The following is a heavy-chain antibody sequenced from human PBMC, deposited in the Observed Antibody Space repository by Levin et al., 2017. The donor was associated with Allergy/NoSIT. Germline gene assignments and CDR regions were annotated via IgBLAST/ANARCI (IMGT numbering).Heavy chain of an antibody. CDR3: ARKLRGSSAYDAFDI. Sequence: GGSLRLSCAAAGFTFRDYWMTWVRQTPGRGLEWVANIDQDGSQKYYVDSVKGRFTISRDNAKNSVYLEMNYLRDDDTAVYYCARKLRGSSAYDAFDIWGHGTMVTFSS. J-gene: IGHJ3*02. CDR2: IDQDGSQK. D-gene: IGHD5-12*01. V-gene: IGHV3-7*03. CDR1: GFTFRDYW.